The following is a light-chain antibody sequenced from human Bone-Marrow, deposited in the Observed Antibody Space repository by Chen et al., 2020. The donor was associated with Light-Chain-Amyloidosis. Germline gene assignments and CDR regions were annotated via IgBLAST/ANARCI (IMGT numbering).Light chain of an antibody. J-gene: IGLJ2*01. CDR3: QSADSSGTYEVI. CDR2: RDT. V-gene: IGLV3-25*03. CDR1: DLPTKY. Sequence: SYELTQPPSVSVSPGPTARITCSGDDLPTKYAYWYQQKPGTAPVLVIHRDTERPSGISERFSGSSSGTTATLTISGVQAEDEADYHCQSADSSGTYEVIFGGGTKLTVL.